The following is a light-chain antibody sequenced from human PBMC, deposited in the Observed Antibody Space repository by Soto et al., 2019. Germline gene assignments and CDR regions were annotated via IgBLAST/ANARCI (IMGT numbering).Light chain of an antibody. CDR2: GNG. J-gene: IGLJ1*01. CDR1: SSNIGAGYD. V-gene: IGLV1-40*01. Sequence: QSVLTQPPSVSGAPGQRVTISCTGSSSNIGAGYDVHWYQQLPGTAPKLLIFGNGNRPSGVPDRFSGSKSDTSASLAITGLQAEDEADCYCQTYDSSMSGLFVLGTGNKVTVL. CDR3: QTYDSSMSGLFV.